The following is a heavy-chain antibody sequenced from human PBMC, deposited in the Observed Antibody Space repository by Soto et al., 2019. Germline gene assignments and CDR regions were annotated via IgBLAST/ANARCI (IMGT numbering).Heavy chain of an antibody. CDR3: ARGRYGDY. CDR2: ISAHNGNT. J-gene: IGHJ4*02. D-gene: IGHD1-1*01. Sequence: QVHLVQSGAEVKKPGASVKVSCKASGYTFTSYGITWVRQAPGQGLEWMGWISAHNGNTDYAQKLQGRVIVTRDTSTSPAYMELRGLRSDDTAVYYCARGRYGDYWGKGALVTVSS. V-gene: IGHV1-18*01. CDR1: GYTFTSYG.